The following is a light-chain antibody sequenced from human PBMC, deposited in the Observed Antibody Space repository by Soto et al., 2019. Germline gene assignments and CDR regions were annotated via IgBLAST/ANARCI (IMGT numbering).Light chain of an antibody. CDR1: SRDVGNYKL. J-gene: IGLJ2*01. CDR2: EDS. Sequence: QSALTQPASVSGSPGQSITISCTGTSRDVGNYKLVSWYQQHPGKVPKLMIYEDSKRPSGVSNRFSGSKSGNTASLTISGLQAEDEADYYCCSYADSTTSVIFGGGTKLTVL. CDR3: CSYADSTTSVI. V-gene: IGLV2-23*01.